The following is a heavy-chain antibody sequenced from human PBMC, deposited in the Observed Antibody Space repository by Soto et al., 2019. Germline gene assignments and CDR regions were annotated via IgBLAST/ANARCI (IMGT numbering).Heavy chain of an antibody. V-gene: IGHV1-18*01. CDR2: INVYNGNT. J-gene: IGHJ5*02. D-gene: IGHD3-10*01. CDR3: ARGVGSGSYYNQYNWFDP. CDR1: GYTFTNYG. Sequence: QVQLVQSGGEVKKPGASVKVSCKASGYTFTNYGISWVRQAPGQGLEWMGWINVYNGNTKYAQKVQGRVTMTTDTSTSTAYMELRSRRSDDTAVYYSARGVGSGSYYNQYNWFDPWGQGTLVTVSS.